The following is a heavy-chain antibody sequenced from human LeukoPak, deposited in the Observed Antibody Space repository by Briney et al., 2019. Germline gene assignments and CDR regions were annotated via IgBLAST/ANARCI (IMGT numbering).Heavy chain of an antibody. V-gene: IGHV4-59*11. CDR2: IYYSGST. J-gene: IGHJ5*02. Sequence: SETLSLTCAVSVGSISSHYWSWIRQPPGKGLECVGYIYYSGSTNYNPSLKSRVTISVDTSKNQFSLKLSSVTAADTAVYYCARELGYCSSTSCYSGWFDPWGQGTLVTVSS. D-gene: IGHD2-2*02. CDR1: VGSISSHY. CDR3: ARELGYCSSTSCYSGWFDP.